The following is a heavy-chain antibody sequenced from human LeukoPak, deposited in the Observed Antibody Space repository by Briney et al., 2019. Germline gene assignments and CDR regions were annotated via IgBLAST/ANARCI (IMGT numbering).Heavy chain of an antibody. CDR2: IYTSGST. J-gene: IGHJ6*03. V-gene: IGHV4-59*10. CDR1: GGSISSYY. D-gene: IGHD2-2*01. CDR3: ARGQYCSSTSCRYYYYYMDV. Sequence: SETLSLTCAVYGGSISSYYWSWIRQPAGKGLEWIGRIYTSGSTNYNPSLKSRVTMSVDTSKNQFSLKLSSVTAADTAVYYCARGQYCSSTSCRYYYYYMDVWGKGTTVTVSS.